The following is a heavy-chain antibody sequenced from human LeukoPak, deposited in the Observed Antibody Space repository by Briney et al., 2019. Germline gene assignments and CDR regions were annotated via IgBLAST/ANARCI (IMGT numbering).Heavy chain of an antibody. CDR2: IQSKADGGTP. CDR1: GFTFSDTW. Sequence: GGSLRLSCAARGFTFSDTWMSWVRQSPGQGLEWVGRIQSKADGGTPAYAVPVKGRFIISRDDSKNTVYLQMDSLKIEDTGVYYCTTVYYWGRGTVVTVAS. V-gene: IGHV3-15*01. J-gene: IGHJ4*02. CDR3: TTVYY.